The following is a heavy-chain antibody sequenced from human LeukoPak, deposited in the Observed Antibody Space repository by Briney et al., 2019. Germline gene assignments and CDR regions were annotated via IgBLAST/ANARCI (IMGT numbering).Heavy chain of an antibody. J-gene: IGHJ4*02. CDR3: ARQGSLGDYVGY. V-gene: IGHV4-38-2*01. D-gene: IGHD3-16*01. CDR2: IYHSGNT. CDR1: GYSISSGYY. Sequence: PSETLSLTCAVSGYSISSGYYWDWIRQPPGKGLEWIGRIYHSGNTYHNASLKSRVTISVDTSKNQFSLKLTSVTAADTAVFYSARQGSLGDYVGYWGQGTLVTVSS.